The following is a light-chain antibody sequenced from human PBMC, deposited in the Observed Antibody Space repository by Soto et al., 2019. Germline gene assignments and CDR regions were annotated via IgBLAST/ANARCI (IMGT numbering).Light chain of an antibody. CDR1: SSNIGSNY. J-gene: IGLJ1*01. Sequence: QSALTQPPSVSAAPGQKVTISCSGSSSNIGSNYVSWYQQLPGTAPKLLIYDNNKRPSGIPDRFSGSKSGTSATLGIAGLQTGDEADYYCGTWDSSLRVGVFGTGTKLTVL. CDR2: DNN. V-gene: IGLV1-51*01. CDR3: GTWDSSLRVGV.